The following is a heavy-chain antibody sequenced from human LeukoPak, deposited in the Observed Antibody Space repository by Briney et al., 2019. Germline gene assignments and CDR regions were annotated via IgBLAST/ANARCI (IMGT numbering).Heavy chain of an antibody. CDR2: IKQDGSEK. CDR3: AREDFWSGYPDY. D-gene: IGHD3-3*01. CDR1: GFTFSSYW. Sequence: GRSLRLSCVASGFTFSSYWMSWVRQAPGKGLEWVANIKQDGSEKYYVDSVKGRFTISRDNAKNSLYLQMNSLRAEDTAVYYCAREDFWSGYPDYWGQGTLVTVSS. J-gene: IGHJ4*02. V-gene: IGHV3-7*01.